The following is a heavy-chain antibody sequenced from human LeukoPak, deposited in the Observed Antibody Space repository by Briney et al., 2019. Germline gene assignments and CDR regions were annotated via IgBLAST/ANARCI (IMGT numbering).Heavy chain of an antibody. CDR2: ISYDGSNK. D-gene: IGHD5/OR15-5a*01. Sequence: GGSLRLSCAASGFTFSSYWMSWVRQAPGKGLEWVAVISYDGSNKYYADSVKGRFTISRDNSKNTLYLQMNSLRAEDTAVYYCARVYDVDSHAFDIWGQGTMVTVSS. CDR1: GFTFSSYW. V-gene: IGHV3-30-3*01. J-gene: IGHJ3*02. CDR3: ARVYDVDSHAFDI.